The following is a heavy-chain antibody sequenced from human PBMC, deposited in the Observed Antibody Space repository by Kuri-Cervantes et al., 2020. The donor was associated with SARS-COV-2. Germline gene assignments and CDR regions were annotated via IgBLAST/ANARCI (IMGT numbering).Heavy chain of an antibody. CDR1: GFSFSRFP. Sequence: GESLKISCAASGFSFSRFPMHWVRHAPGRGLEWVALISNDGYNRFYADFLKGRFTISRDNSKNTLHLDMNSLRPEDTGVYYCAKMGDNYIKGDYGSEVWGPGITVTVSS. CDR3: AKMGDNYIKGDYGSEV. V-gene: IGHV3-30*18. J-gene: IGHJ6*02. D-gene: IGHD3-16*01. CDR2: ISNDGYNR.